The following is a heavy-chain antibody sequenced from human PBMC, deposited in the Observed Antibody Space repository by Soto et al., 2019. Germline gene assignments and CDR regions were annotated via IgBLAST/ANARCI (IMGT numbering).Heavy chain of an antibody. CDR3: ARPLHDYGDYVDAFDI. V-gene: IGHV4-39*01. D-gene: IGHD4-17*01. Sequence: QLQLQESGPGLVKPSETLSLTCTVSGGSISSSSYYWGWIRQPPGKGLEWIGSIYYSGSTYYNPSLKSRVTISVDTSKNQFSLKLSSVTAADTAVYYCARPLHDYGDYVDAFDIWGQGTMVTVSS. CDR1: GGSISSSSYY. J-gene: IGHJ3*02. CDR2: IYYSGST.